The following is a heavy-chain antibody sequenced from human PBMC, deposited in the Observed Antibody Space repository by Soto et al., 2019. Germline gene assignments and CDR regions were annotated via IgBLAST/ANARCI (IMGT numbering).Heavy chain of an antibody. Sequence: EVQLVESGGGLVQPGGSLRLSCAASGFTSGNYWMSWVRQAPGKGLEWVANIKQDGSEKFYMDSVKGRFTISRDNAKNSLYRQMNSLRAEDTAVYYCAKSLVQFYDYVWGSTNFDCWGQGTLVTVSS. CDR2: IKQDGSEK. D-gene: IGHD3-16*01. CDR3: AKSLVQFYDYVWGSTNFDC. V-gene: IGHV3-7*02. J-gene: IGHJ4*02. CDR1: GFTSGNYW.